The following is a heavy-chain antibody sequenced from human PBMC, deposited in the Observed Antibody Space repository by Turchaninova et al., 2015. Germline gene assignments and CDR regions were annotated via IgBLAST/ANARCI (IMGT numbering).Heavy chain of an antibody. J-gene: IGHJ3*02. D-gene: IGHD5-12*01. V-gene: IGHV3-48*04. CDR3: ARDGTATHYAFDI. CDR2: INTISSTI. CDR1: GFTFSSYS. Sequence: EVQLVESGGDLVQPGGSLRLSCAASGFTFSSYSMNWVRQSPGKVLECFSDINTISSTIYYADSVKGRFTISRDNAKNSLYLQMNSLRAEDTAVDYCARDGTATHYAFDIWGQGTMVTVSS.